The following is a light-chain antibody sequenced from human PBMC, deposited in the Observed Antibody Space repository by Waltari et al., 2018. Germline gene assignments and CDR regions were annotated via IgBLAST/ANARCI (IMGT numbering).Light chain of an antibody. CDR2: DAS. Sequence: EIVLTQSPATLSLSPGESATLSCRASQTVRGYLAWYQHKLGQAPRLLMSDASKRATGIPARFSGSGSGTDFTLIITSLEPEDFAVYYCQQYNNWPWTFGQGTKVEVK. CDR3: QQYNNWPWT. J-gene: IGKJ1*01. V-gene: IGKV3-11*01. CDR1: QTVRGY.